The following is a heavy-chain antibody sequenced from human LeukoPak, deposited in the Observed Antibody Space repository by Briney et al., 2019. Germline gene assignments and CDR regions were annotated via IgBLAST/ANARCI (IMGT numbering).Heavy chain of an antibody. Sequence: ASVEVSCKASGYTLTSYGISWVRQAPGQGLEWMGWISAYNGNTNYPQKLQGRVTMTTETSTSTAYMELRSLRSDDTAVYYCARDLMGSGWYGYYYYYGMDVWGQGTTVTVSS. CDR2: ISAYNGNT. D-gene: IGHD6-19*01. J-gene: IGHJ6*02. CDR1: GYTLTSYG. V-gene: IGHV1-18*01. CDR3: ARDLMGSGWYGYYYYYGMDV.